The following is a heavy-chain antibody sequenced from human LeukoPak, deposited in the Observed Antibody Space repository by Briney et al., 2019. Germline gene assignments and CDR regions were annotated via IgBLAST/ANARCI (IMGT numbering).Heavy chain of an antibody. CDR1: GFTFSSYA. Sequence: PGGSLRLSCAASGFTFSSYAMSWVRQAPGKGLEWVAVISYDGSNKYYADSVKGRFTISRDSSKNTLYLQMSSLTAEDTAVYYCARDQDSYYFDYWGQGTLVTVSS. CDR3: ARDQDSYYFDY. CDR2: ISYDGSNK. J-gene: IGHJ4*02. D-gene: IGHD2-21*01. V-gene: IGHV3-30-3*01.